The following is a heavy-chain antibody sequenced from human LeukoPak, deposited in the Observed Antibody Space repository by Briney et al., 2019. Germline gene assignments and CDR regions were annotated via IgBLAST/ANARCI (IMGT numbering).Heavy chain of an antibody. CDR3: AGAEYSYGFNDAFDI. Sequence: GGSLRLSCAASGFTFSSYSMNWVRQAPGKGLEWVSSISSSSSYIYYADSVKGRFTISRDNAKNSLYLQMNSLRAEDTAVYYCAGAEYSYGFNDAFDIWGQGTMVTVSS. CDR2: ISSSSSYI. CDR1: GFTFSSYS. V-gene: IGHV3-21*01. D-gene: IGHD5-18*01. J-gene: IGHJ3*02.